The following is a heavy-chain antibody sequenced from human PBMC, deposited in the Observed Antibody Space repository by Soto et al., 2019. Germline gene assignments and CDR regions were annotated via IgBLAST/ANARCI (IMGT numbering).Heavy chain of an antibody. Sequence: EVQLVESGGGLVKPGGSLRLACAASGFTFSSYSMNWVRQAPGKGLEWVSSISSSSSYIYYADSGKGRLTISRDNAKNSRYLQMNSLRAEDTAVYYCARGPYSSGGGCNCFDPWGQGTLVTVSS. D-gene: IGHD2-15*01. V-gene: IGHV3-21*01. CDR2: ISSSSSYI. J-gene: IGHJ5*02. CDR3: ARGPYSSGGGCNCFDP. CDR1: GFTFSSYS.